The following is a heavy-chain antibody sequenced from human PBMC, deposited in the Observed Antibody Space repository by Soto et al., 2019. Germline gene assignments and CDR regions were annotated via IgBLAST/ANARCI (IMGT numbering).Heavy chain of an antibody. CDR3: ARVAQGFAVTGWFDP. D-gene: IGHD4-17*01. V-gene: IGHV1-2*04. CDR1: GYTFTGYY. J-gene: IGHJ5*02. CDR2: INPNSGGT. Sequence: ASVKVSCKASGYTFTGYYMHWVRQAPGQGLEWMGWINPNSGGTNYAQKFQGWVTMTRDTSISTAYMELSRLRSDDTAVYYCARVAQGFAVTGWFDPWGQGTLVTVSS.